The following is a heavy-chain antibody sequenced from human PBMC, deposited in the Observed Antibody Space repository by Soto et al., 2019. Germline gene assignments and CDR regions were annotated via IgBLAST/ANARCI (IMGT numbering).Heavy chain of an antibody. V-gene: IGHV3-23*04. CDR1: GFTFSSFF. Sequence: EVQLVEPGGGLVQPGGSLRLSCEASGFTFSSFFMSWVRQAPGKGLEWVSGIGANGGGTYYADSVKGRFIISRDNFKNTLYLQMNKLRAEDTAVYYCARDPNGDYLGAFDFWGQKTTVTVSS. CDR3: ARDPNGDYLGAFDF. CDR2: IGANGGGT. J-gene: IGHJ3*01. D-gene: IGHD4-17*01.